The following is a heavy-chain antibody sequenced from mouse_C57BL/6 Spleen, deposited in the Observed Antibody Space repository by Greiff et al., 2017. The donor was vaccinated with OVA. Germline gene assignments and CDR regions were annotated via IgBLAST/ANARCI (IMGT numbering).Heavy chain of an antibody. D-gene: IGHD2-1*01. V-gene: IGHV1-54*01. Sequence: VQLQESGAELVRPGTSVKVSCKASGYAFTNYLIEWVKQRPGQGLEWIGVINPGSGGTNYNEKFKGKATLTADKSSSTAYMQLSSLTSEDSAVYFCARFYYGNSYYFDYWGQGTTLTVSS. J-gene: IGHJ2*01. CDR1: GYAFTNYL. CDR2: INPGSGGT. CDR3: ARFYYGNSYYFDY.